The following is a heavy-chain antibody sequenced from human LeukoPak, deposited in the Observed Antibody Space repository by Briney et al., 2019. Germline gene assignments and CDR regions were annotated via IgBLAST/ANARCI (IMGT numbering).Heavy chain of an antibody. CDR1: GYTFTGYY. Sequence: ASVKVSCKASGYTFTGYYMHWVRQAPGQGLEWMGWINPNSGGTNYAQKFQGRVTMTRDTSISTAYMELSRLRSDDTAVYYCARDLRGTKVKFNAFDIWGQGTMVTVSS. CDR3: ARDLRGTKVKFNAFDI. D-gene: IGHD3-16*01. CDR2: INPNSGGT. V-gene: IGHV1-2*02. J-gene: IGHJ3*02.